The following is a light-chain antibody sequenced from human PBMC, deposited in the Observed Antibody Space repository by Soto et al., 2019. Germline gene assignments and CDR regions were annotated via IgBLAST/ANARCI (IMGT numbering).Light chain of an antibody. J-gene: IGKJ4*01. Sequence: ETVLTQSPATLSLSPGETATLSCRASESVDIYLAWYQQKPGQAPRLLIYHASSRATGIPARFSGSGSGTEFTLTISRLEPEDSAVYYCKQRRTWPPLTFGGGTRVEIK. CDR3: KQRRTWPPLT. CDR1: ESVDIY. CDR2: HAS. V-gene: IGKV3-11*01.